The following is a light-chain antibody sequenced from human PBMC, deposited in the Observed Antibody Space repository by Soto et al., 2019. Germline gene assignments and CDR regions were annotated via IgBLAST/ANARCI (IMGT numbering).Light chain of an antibody. CDR2: DAY. CDR1: QSVSSY. Sequence: EIVLTESAATLSLSPGERATLSCRASQSVSSYLAWYQRKPGQAPRLLIYDAYNRATGIPPRFSGSGSGTDFTLTISSLEPEDSAVYYCQQRHMWPITFGQGTRLEIK. CDR3: QQRHMWPIT. J-gene: IGKJ5*01. V-gene: IGKV3-11*01.